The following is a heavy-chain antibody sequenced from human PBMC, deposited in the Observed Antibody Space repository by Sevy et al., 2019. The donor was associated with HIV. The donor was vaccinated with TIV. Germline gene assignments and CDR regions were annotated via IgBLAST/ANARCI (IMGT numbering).Heavy chain of an antibody. J-gene: IGHJ4*02. Sequence: ASVKVSCTSSGYTFIAHYLHWVRQAPGQGLEWMGWINPESGDTGYTEKFQGRVTMTRDTSISTAYMEVITLRSDDTAMYFCARVQRGGVPDYWGQGTLVTVSS. V-gene: IGHV1-2*02. CDR3: ARVQRGGVPDY. CDR2: INPESGDT. CDR1: GYTFIAHY. D-gene: IGHD3-10*01.